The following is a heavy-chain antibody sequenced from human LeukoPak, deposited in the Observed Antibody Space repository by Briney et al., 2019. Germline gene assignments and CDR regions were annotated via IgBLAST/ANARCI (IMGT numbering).Heavy chain of an antibody. J-gene: IGHJ3*02. CDR2: IGISSNKI. CDR1: GFTLRSYT. D-gene: IGHD2-15*01. V-gene: IGHV3-21*04. CDR3: AKDPLYSISAFDI. Sequence: GGSLRLSCAASGFTLRSYTMNWVRQAPGKGLEWVSSIGISSNKIYYADSVKGRFIISRDNAKNSVYLQMNSLRAEDTAVYYCAKDPLYSISAFDIWGQGTMVTVSS.